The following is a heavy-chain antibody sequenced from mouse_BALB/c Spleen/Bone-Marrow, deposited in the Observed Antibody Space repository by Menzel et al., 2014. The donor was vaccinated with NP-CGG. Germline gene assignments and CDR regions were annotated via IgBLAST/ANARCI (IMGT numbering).Heavy chain of an antibody. D-gene: IGHD2-1*01. CDR2: IFPGSGNT. J-gene: IGHJ4*01. CDR1: GYSFTSYY. V-gene: IGHV1-66*01. CDR3: ARHGNLRNYYAMDY. Sequence: LVESGPELVKPGASVKISCKASGYSFTSYYIHWVKQRPGQGLEWVGWIFPGSGNTKYNEKFKGKATLTADTSSSTAYMQLSSLTSEDSAVYFCARHGNLRNYYAMDYWGQGTSVTVPS.